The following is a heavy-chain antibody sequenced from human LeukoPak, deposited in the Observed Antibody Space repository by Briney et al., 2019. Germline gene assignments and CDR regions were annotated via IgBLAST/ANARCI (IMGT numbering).Heavy chain of an antibody. J-gene: IGHJ4*02. CDR1: RFTFSSYS. Sequence: PGGSLSLSCAASRFTFSSYSMNRVRQAAGNGLEWVAVISYDGSNKYYADSVKGRFTISRDNSKNTLYLQVNSLRAEDTAVYYCARARENGGRYYFDYWGQGTLVTVSS. CDR3: ARARENGGRYYFDY. CDR2: ISYDGSNK. D-gene: IGHD4-23*01. V-gene: IGHV3-30*05.